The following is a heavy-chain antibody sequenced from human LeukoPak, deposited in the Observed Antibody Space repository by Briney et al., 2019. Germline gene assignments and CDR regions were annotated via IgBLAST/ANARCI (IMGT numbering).Heavy chain of an antibody. Sequence: GGSLRLPCAASGFTFSSYGMHWVRQAPGKGLEWVAFIRYDGSNKYYADSVKGRFTISRDNSKNTLYLQMNSLRAEDTAVYYCAKSAGNYYYYYMDAWGKGTTVTISS. D-gene: IGHD3-10*01. CDR2: IRYDGSNK. CDR1: GFTFSSYG. V-gene: IGHV3-30*02. J-gene: IGHJ6*03. CDR3: AKSAGNYYYYYMDA.